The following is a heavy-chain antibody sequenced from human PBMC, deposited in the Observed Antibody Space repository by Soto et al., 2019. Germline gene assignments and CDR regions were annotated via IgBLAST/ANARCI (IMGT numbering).Heavy chain of an antibody. CDR1: GFTFSSYG. V-gene: IGHV3-33*01. CDR2: IWYDGSNK. J-gene: IGHJ5*02. D-gene: IGHD6-13*01. CDR3: ARDRMYSSSWFS. Sequence: QVQLVESGGGVVQPGRSLRLSCAASGFTFSSYGMHWVRQAPGKGLEWVAGIWYDGSNKYYADSVKGRFTISRDNSKNTLYLQMNSLRAEDTAVYYCARDRMYSSSWFSWGQGTLVTVSS.